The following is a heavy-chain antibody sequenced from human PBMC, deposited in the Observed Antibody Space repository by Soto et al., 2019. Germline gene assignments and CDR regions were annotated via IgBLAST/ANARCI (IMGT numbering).Heavy chain of an antibody. CDR3: ARAYCSGGSCYSLKVGPFDY. D-gene: IGHD2-15*01. V-gene: IGHV3-48*01. CDR1: GFTFSSYS. J-gene: IGHJ4*02. Sequence: PGGSLRLSCAASGFTFSSYSMDWVRQAPGKGLEWVSYISSSSSTIYYADSVKGRFTISRDNAKNSLYLQMNSLRAEDTAVYYCARAYCSGGSCYSLKVGPFDYWGQGTLVTVSS. CDR2: ISSSSSTI.